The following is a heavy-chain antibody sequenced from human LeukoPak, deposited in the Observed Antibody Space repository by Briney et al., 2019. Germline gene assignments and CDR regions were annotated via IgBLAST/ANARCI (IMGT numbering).Heavy chain of an antibody. J-gene: IGHJ4*02. CDR3: AKCVGWLHNPLDY. V-gene: IGHV3-53*01. Sequence: PGGSLRLSCAAFGFTVSNNYMSWVRQAPGKGLEWVSLIFRGGTTYYADSVKGRFTISRDNSKNTLYLQMNSLRAEDTAVYYCAKCVGWLHNPLDYWGQGTLVTVSS. D-gene: IGHD5-24*01. CDR2: IFRGGTT. CDR1: GFTVSNNY.